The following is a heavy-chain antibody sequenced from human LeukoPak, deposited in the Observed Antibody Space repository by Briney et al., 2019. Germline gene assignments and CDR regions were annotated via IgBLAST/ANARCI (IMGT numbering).Heavy chain of an antibody. V-gene: IGHV3-30*18. CDR2: ISYDGSNK. CDR3: AKGATDYGDYESYY. J-gene: IGHJ4*02. Sequence: GGSLRLSCAASGFTFSSYGMHWVRQAPGKGLEWVAVISYDGSNKYYADSVKGRFTISRDNSKNTLYLQMNSLRAEDTAVYYWAKGATDYGDYESYYWGQATLVTVSS. D-gene: IGHD4-17*01. CDR1: GFTFSSYG.